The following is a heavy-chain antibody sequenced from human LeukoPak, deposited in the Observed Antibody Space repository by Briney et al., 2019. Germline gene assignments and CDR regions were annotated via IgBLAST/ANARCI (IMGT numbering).Heavy chain of an antibody. J-gene: IGHJ4*02. V-gene: IGHV3-20*04. CDR1: GFTFDDYG. D-gene: IGHD3-10*01. CDR2: INWNGGST. CDR3: ARGDYYGSGSSGGDY. Sequence: RPGGSLRLSCAASGFTFDDYGMSWARQAPGKGLEWVSGINWNGGSTGYADSVKGRFTISRDNAKNSLYLQMNSLRAEDTALYYCARGDYYGSGSSGGDYWGQGTLVTVSS.